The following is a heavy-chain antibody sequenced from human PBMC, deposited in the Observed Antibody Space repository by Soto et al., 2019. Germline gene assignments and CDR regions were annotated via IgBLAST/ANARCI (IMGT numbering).Heavy chain of an antibody. CDR2: ISSNGGST. Sequence: GGSLTLSCSASGFTLSSYTMHWVRQAPGKGLEYVSAISSNGGSTYYADSVKGRFTISRDNSKNTLYLQMSSLRAEDTAVYYCVKDYSSGYVFDYWGQGTLVSVSS. V-gene: IGHV3-64D*06. CDR1: GFTLSSYT. D-gene: IGHD3-22*01. CDR3: VKDYSSGYVFDY. J-gene: IGHJ4*02.